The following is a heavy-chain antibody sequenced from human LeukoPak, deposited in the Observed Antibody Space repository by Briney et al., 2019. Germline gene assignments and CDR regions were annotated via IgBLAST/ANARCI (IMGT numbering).Heavy chain of an antibody. V-gene: IGHV3-23*01. D-gene: IGHD4-17*01. Sequence: PGGSLRLFCAASGFTFSNYAVRWVRQAPGQGLEWVSAITSGGAPRYADSVKGRFTISRDNSQNTLSLQMNSLRAEHTAQYFCARDSNGDYIGAFEFWGRGTVVTVSS. CDR2: ITSGGAP. J-gene: IGHJ3*01. CDR1: GFTFSNYA. CDR3: ARDSNGDYIGAFEF.